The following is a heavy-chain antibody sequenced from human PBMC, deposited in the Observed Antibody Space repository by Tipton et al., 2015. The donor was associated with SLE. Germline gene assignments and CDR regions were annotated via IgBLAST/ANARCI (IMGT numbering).Heavy chain of an antibody. D-gene: IGHD3-10*01. CDR2: VSTFSNTI. J-gene: IGHJ4*02. V-gene: IGHV3-48*04. CDR1: GFTFSNHA. Sequence: GSLRFSCAGSGFTFSNHAMNWVRQAPGKGLEWIAYVSTFSNTIYYADSVKGRFTISRDNANNSLYLQMSSLRVDDTAVYYCARRHSYSTSGTSFYFDYWGQGALATVSS. CDR3: ARRHSYSTSGTSFYFDY.